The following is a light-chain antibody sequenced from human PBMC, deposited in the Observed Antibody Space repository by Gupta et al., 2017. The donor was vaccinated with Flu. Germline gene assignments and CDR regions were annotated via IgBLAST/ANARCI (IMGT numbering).Light chain of an antibody. CDR3: QQYYNTPLT. J-gene: IGKJ4*01. V-gene: IGKV4-1*01. CDR2: WAS. Sequence: NCKYSQSVLYSSNNKSYLAWYQQKPGQPPKLLIYWASSRESGVPDRFSGSGSGTDFTLTISSLQAEDVAIYYCQQYYNTPLTFGGGTKVEIK. CDR1: QSVLYSSNNKSY.